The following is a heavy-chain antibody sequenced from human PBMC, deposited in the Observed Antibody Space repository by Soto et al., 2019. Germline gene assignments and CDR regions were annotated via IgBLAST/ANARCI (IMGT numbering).Heavy chain of an antibody. CDR3: ARLAEWEYYDGMDV. J-gene: IGHJ6*02. V-gene: IGHV3-73*02. CDR2: IRSKADNYAT. D-gene: IGHD1-26*01. CDR1: GFTFSVSA. Sequence: EVPLVESGGGLVQPGGSLKLSCAVSGFTFSVSAIHWVRQASGKGLEWVGRIRSKADNYATAYGASVKGRFSISRDDSNNTAYLQMSSLTTEDTAVYYCARLAEWEYYDGMDVWGQGTTVTVSS.